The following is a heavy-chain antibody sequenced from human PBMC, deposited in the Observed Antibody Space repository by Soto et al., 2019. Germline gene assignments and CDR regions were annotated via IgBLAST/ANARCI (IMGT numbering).Heavy chain of an antibody. CDR1: GFTFGDYY. D-gene: IGHD2-15*01. CDR3: VRGGGGGLFDP. CDR2: ISPGSRYP. J-gene: IGHJ5*02. V-gene: IGHV3-11*06. Sequence: VGSLRLSCAASGFTFGDYYMSWIRQAPGKGLEWLSYISPGSRYPAYADSVKGRFTISRDNAKRSLYLQMMSLTAEDTAIYYCVRGGGGGLFDPWGQGTMVTVSS.